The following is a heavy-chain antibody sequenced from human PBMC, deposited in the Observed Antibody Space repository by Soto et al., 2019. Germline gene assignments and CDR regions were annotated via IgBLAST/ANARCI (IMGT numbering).Heavy chain of an antibody. V-gene: IGHV4-31*03. Sequence: QVQLQESGPGLVKPSQTLSLTCTVSGGSISSGGYYWSWIRQHPGKGLEWIGYIYYSGSTYYNPSLKSRVTISVDTSKNQFSLKLSSVTAADTAVYYCARDSLGGEGVVAPYYYYYGMDVWGQGTTVTVSS. J-gene: IGHJ6*02. D-gene: IGHD2-15*01. CDR2: IYYSGST. CDR1: GGSISSGGYY. CDR3: ARDSLGGEGVVAPYYYYYGMDV.